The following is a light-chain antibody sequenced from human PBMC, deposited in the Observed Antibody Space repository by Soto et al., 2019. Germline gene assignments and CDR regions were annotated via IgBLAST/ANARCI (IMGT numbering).Light chain of an antibody. CDR1: HDIGNY. J-gene: IGKJ3*01. CDR3: QQYENLPRFI. V-gene: IGKV1-33*01. CDR2: YAS. Sequence: DIQMTQSPSSLSASVGDRVTITCLASHDIGNYLNWYQQKPGKAPKLLIYYASNLEKGVSSRFSGSGSGTDFTVTISSLQPEDIVTYFCQQYENLPRFIFGPGTKVDIK.